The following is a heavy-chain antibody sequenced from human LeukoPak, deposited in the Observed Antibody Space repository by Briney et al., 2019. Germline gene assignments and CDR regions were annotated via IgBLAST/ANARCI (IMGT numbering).Heavy chain of an antibody. CDR1: GGSISSYY. D-gene: IGHD6-13*01. CDR3: ARHYSSSWYWFDP. J-gene: IGHJ5*02. CDR2: IYTSGST. Sequence: SETLSLTCTVSGGSISSYYWGWIRQPAGKGLEWLGRIYTSGSTNYNPSLKSRVTMSVDTSKNQFSLKLSSVTAADTAVYYCARHYSSSWYWFDPWGQGTLVTVSS. V-gene: IGHV4-4*07.